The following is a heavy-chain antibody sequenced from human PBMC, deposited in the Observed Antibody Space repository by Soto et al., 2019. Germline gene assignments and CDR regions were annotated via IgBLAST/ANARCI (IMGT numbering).Heavy chain of an antibody. CDR1: GYTFSDYY. Sequence: QVQLVESGGGLVKPGGYLRLSCAASGYTFSDYYMSWIRQAPGKGLEWVSYISSSSSYTNYADSVKGRFTISRDNAKNSLYLQMNSLRAEDTAVYYCAREGDSTSCYFDSWGQGTLVTVSS. D-gene: IGHD2-2*01. V-gene: IGHV3-11*06. CDR3: AREGDSTSCYFDS. CDR2: ISSSSSYT. J-gene: IGHJ4*02.